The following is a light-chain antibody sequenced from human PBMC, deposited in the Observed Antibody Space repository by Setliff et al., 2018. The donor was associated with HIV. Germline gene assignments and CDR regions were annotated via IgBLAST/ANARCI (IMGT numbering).Light chain of an antibody. J-gene: IGLJ1*01. V-gene: IGLV1-40*01. CDR2: GNS. Sequence: QSALAQPPSVSGAPGQRVTISCTGSSSNIGAGYDVHWYQQLPGTAPKILIYGNSNRPSGVPDRFSGSKSGTSASLAITGLQAEDEADYYCQSCDSSLSGSYVFGTGTKV. CDR3: QSCDSSLSGSYV. CDR1: SSNIGAGYD.